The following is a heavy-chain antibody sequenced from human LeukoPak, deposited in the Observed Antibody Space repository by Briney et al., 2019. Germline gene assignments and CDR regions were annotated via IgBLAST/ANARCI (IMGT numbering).Heavy chain of an antibody. CDR3: AKGVYDYVWGTYRPSDY. Sequence: GGSLRLSCEASGFTFSNYAMSWVRQAPGKGLEWVSAISGSGTSTFYADSVKGRFSISRDKSKNTLYLQMNSLRAEDTAVYYCAKGVYDYVWGTYRPSDYWGQGTLVTVSS. CDR2: ISGSGTST. D-gene: IGHD3-16*02. V-gene: IGHV3-23*01. CDR1: GFTFSNYA. J-gene: IGHJ4*02.